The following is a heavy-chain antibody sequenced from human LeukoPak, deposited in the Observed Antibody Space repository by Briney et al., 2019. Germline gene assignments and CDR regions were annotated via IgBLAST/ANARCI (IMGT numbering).Heavy chain of an antibody. J-gene: IGHJ4*02. Sequence: GGSLRLSCAASGFTFSSCEMNWVRQAPGKGLEWLSYISSSGKTAYYADSVKGRFTISRDNAKNSLYLEMNSLRAEDTAVYYCARDRCSSISCYFDYWGQGTLVTVSS. V-gene: IGHV3-48*03. CDR3: ARDRCSSISCYFDY. CDR1: GFTFSSCE. D-gene: IGHD2-2*01. CDR2: ISSSGKTA.